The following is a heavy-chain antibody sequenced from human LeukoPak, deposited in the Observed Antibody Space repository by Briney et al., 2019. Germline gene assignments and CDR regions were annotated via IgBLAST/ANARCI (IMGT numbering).Heavy chain of an antibody. J-gene: IGHJ4*02. Sequence: GGSLRLSCAASGFTFSDYYMSWIRQAPGKGLEWVSYISSSGSAMYYADSVKGRFTISRDNAKNSLSLQMNSLRAEDTAVYFCAREGGYSSGWHDYWGQGTLVTVSS. CDR1: GFTFSDYY. D-gene: IGHD6-19*01. V-gene: IGHV3-11*01. CDR2: ISSSGSAM. CDR3: AREGGYSSGWHDY.